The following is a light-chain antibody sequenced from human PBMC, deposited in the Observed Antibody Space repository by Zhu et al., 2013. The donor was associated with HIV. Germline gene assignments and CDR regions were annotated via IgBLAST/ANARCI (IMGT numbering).Light chain of an antibody. V-gene: IGKV4-1*01. CDR3: QQYNSYST. Sequence: DIVMTQSPDSLAVSLGERATINCKSSQSVLYSSNNKNYLAWYQQKPGQPPKLLIYWASTRESGVPDRFSGSGSGTDFTLTISSLQPDDFATYYCQQYNSYSTFGGGTKVEIK. CDR2: WAS. J-gene: IGKJ4*01. CDR1: QSVLYSSNNKNY.